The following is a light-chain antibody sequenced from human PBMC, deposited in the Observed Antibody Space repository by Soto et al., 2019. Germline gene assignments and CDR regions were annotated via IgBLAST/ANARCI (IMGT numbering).Light chain of an antibody. V-gene: IGLV2-14*01. CDR3: SSYSSRSTPNYV. Sequence: QSVLTQPASVSGSPGQSITISCTGSSSDVGGYDYVSWYQQHPGKAPKLMIYKVSNRPSGVSNRFSGSKSGSTASLTISGLQAEDEADYSCSSYSSRSTPNYVLGNVTKLT. J-gene: IGLJ1*01. CDR1: SSDVGGYDY. CDR2: KVS.